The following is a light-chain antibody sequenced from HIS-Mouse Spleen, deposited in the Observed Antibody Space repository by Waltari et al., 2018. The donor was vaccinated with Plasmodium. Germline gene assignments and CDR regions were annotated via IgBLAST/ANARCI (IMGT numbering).Light chain of an antibody. CDR3: QQSYSTWT. V-gene: IGKV1-39*01. CDR1: QSINSY. J-gene: IGKJ1*01. Sequence: DIQMTQSPSSLSASVGDRVTITCRASQSINSYLNWYQQKPGKAPNLLIYAASSLQSGVPPRFSGSGSGTDFTLTISSLQPEDFATYYCQQSYSTWTFGQGTKVEIK. CDR2: AAS.